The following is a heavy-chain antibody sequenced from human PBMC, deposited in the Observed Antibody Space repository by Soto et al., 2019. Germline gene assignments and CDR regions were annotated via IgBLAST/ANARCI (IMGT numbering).Heavy chain of an antibody. D-gene: IGHD2-2*01. CDR3: ARVPSP. J-gene: IGHJ5*02. CDR2: IYYAGST. V-gene: IGHV4-59*08. CDR1: GGSISPYY. Sequence: SETLSLTCTVSGGSISPYYWGWFRQPPGKGLEWMGYIYYAGSTSYYPSLKGRVTISLDTSKSQVSLNLTSVTAADTAVYYCARVPSPWGQGTLVTVSS.